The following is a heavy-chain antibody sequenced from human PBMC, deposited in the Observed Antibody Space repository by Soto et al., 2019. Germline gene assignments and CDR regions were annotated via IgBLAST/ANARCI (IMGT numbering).Heavy chain of an antibody. Sequence: RGSLRLSCAASGFTFSTFWMHWVRQAPGKGLEWVASINQDGSAKYHVDSLKGRFTISRGNAKNSLYLQMSSLLVEGTALYFCARNPFHGIQGLFDYWGQGTRVTVSS. CDR1: GFTFSTFW. V-gene: IGHV3-7*01. CDR3: ARNPFHGIQGLFDY. J-gene: IGHJ4*02. CDR2: INQDGSAK. D-gene: IGHD1-20*01.